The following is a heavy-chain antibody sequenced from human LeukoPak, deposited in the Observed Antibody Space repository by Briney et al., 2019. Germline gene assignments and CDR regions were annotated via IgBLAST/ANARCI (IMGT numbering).Heavy chain of an antibody. D-gene: IGHD3-3*01. V-gene: IGHV3-23*01. CDR3: AKNFWSGYYREVDY. CDR2: ISGSGGSA. CDR1: GFTFSSYA. J-gene: IGHJ4*02. Sequence: GGSLRLSCAASGFTFSSYAMSWVRQAPGKGLEWVSAISGSGGSAYYADSVKGRFTISRDNSKNTLYLQMNSLRAEDTAVYYCAKNFWSGYYREVDYWGQGTLVTVSS.